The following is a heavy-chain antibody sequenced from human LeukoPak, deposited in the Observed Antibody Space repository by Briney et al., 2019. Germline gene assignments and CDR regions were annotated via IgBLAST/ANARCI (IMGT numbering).Heavy chain of an antibody. V-gene: IGHV3-11*04. CDR1: GFTFSDYY. J-gene: IGHJ4*02. Sequence: GGSLRLSCATSGFTFSDYYMSWIRQAPGKGLEWVSHISSSGSTIYYADSVKGRFTISRDNAKNSLYLQMNSLRAEDTAVYYCARASGFGDFYPYFDYWGQGTLVTVSS. CDR2: ISSSGSTI. D-gene: IGHD3-10*01. CDR3: ARASGFGDFYPYFDY.